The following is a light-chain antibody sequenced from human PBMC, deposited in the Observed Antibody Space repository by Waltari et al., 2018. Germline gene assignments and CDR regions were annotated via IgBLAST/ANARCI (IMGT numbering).Light chain of an antibody. Sequence: DSQMTQSTSSLSASVGDRVTITSRANQSISSYLNWYQQKPEKAPKLLIYAASSLQSGVPSRFSGSGSGTDFTLTISSLQPEDFATYYCQQSYSTPSFGQGTKVEIK. CDR1: QSISSY. CDR3: QQSYSTPS. CDR2: AAS. J-gene: IGKJ1*01. V-gene: IGKV1-39*01.